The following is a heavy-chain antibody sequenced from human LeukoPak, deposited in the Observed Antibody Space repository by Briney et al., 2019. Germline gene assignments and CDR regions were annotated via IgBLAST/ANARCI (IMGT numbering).Heavy chain of an antibody. V-gene: IGHV4-61*08. CDR1: GASVSSGGNY. CDR3: ARGTRNTWFYY. D-gene: IGHD1/OR15-1a*01. CDR2: FYYSGTT. Sequence: SETLSLTCTVSGASVSSGGNYWSWIRQSPGKGLEWIGSFYYSGTTYYNPSLKGRVTMSIDRSKNQFSLNLNSVTAADTAVYYCARGTRNTWFYYWGQGTLVTVSS. J-gene: IGHJ4*02.